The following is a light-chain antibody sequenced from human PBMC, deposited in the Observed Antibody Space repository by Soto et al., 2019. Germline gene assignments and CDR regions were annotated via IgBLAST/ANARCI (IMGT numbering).Light chain of an antibody. CDR1: QSVSSY. CDR3: QQRSNLLT. CDR2: DAS. J-gene: IGKJ4*01. V-gene: IGKV3-11*01. Sequence: IVLGKSVDLRCFSLIEKKNLSCRASQSVSSYLAWYQQKPGQAPRLLIYDASNRATGIPARFSGSGSGTDFTLTISSLEPEDFAVYYCQQRSNLLTFGGGTKVDIK.